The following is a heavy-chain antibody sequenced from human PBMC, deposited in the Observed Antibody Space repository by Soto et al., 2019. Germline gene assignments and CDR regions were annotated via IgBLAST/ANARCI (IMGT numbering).Heavy chain of an antibody. CDR3: AISRAARYGMDV. Sequence: ESGGGVVQPGRSLRLSCAASGFTFSSYGMHWVRQAPGKGLEWVAVISYDGSNKYYADSVKGRFTISRDNSKNTLYLQMNSLRAEDTAVYYCAISRAARYGMDVWGQGTTVTVSS. J-gene: IGHJ6*02. CDR1: GFTFSSYG. V-gene: IGHV3-30*03. D-gene: IGHD6-6*01. CDR2: ISYDGSNK.